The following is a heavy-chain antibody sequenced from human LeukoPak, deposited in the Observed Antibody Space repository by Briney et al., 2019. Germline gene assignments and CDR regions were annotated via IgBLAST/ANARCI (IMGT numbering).Heavy chain of an antibody. V-gene: IGHV4-59*01. CDR1: GGSISSYY. CDR2: IYYSGST. D-gene: IGHD2-15*01. CDR3: ASGGGSLSTFDY. Sequence: SETLSLTCTVSGGSISSYYWSWIRQPPGKGLEWIGYIYYSGSTNYNPPLKSRVTISVDTSKNQFSLKLSSVTAADTAVYYCASGGGSLSTFDYWGQGTLVTVSS. J-gene: IGHJ4*02.